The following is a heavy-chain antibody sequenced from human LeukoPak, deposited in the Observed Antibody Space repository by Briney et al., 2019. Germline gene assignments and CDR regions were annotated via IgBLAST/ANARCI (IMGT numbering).Heavy chain of an antibody. D-gene: IGHD2-21*01. V-gene: IGHV4-4*07. CDR1: GGSISGYY. Sequence: SETLSLTCTVSGGSISGYYWSWIRQPPGKGLEWIGRIYTSGSTNYNPSLKSRVTMSVDTSKNQFSLKLSSVSAADKAVYDCARAYCGGDCYDYWGQGTLVTVSS. CDR3: ARAYCGGDCYDY. J-gene: IGHJ4*02. CDR2: IYTSGST.